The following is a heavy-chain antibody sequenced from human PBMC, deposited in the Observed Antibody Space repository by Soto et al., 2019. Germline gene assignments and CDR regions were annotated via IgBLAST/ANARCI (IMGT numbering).Heavy chain of an antibody. CDR1: GESFSGYF. CDR2: IFHGGST. Sequence: SETLSLTCAVYGESFSGYFWSLIRQPPGKGLECIWEIFHGGSTNYSPSLKSRVTISVDTSKNQFSLELSSVTAADTAVYYCARPHYDSNTFYYFFDYWGQGTLVTVSS. D-gene: IGHD3-22*01. CDR3: ARPHYDSNTFYYFFDY. V-gene: IGHV4-34*12. J-gene: IGHJ4*02.